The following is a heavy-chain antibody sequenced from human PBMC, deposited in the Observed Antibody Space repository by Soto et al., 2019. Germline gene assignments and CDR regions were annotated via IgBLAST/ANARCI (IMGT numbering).Heavy chain of an antibody. CDR2: IYYSGST. J-gene: IGHJ3*02. CDR3: ARGPLTADYDSSGYYPDRGNGAFDI. Sequence: SETLSLTCTVSGGSISSSSYYWGWIRQPPGKGLEWIGSIYYSGSTYYNPSLKSRVTISVDTSKNQFSLKLSSVTAADTAVYYCARGPLTADYDSSGYYPDRGNGAFDIWGQGTMVTVSS. V-gene: IGHV4-39*01. D-gene: IGHD3-22*01. CDR1: GGSISSSSYY.